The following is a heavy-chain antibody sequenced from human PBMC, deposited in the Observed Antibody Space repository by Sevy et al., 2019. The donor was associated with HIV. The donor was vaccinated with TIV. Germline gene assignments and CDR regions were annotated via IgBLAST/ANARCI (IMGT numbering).Heavy chain of an antibody. Sequence: SETLSLTRTVSGGSISSGNYYWSWIRQPAGKGLEWIGRIYTRGGTNYNPSLKSRVTISVDTSKNQFSLKLSSVTAADTAVYYCARESGDCSSTSCYEGVFDYWGQGTLVTVSS. CDR2: IYTRGGT. CDR1: GGSISSGNYY. CDR3: ARESGDCSSTSCYEGVFDY. J-gene: IGHJ4*02. V-gene: IGHV4-61*02. D-gene: IGHD2-2*01.